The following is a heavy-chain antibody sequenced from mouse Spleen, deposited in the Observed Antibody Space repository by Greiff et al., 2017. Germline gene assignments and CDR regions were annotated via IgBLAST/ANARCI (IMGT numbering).Heavy chain of an antibody. CDR3: AKKGDYGDFFAY. D-gene: IGHD2-13*01. CDR2: IHPNSGST. Sequence: QVQLQQSGAELVKPGASVKLSCKASGYTFTSYWMHWVKQRPGQGLEWIGMIHPNSGSTNYNEKFKSKATLTVDKSSSTAYMQLSSLTSEDSAVYYCAKKGDYGDFFAYWGQGTLVTVSA. CDR1: GYTFTSYW. V-gene: IGHV1-64*01. J-gene: IGHJ3*01.